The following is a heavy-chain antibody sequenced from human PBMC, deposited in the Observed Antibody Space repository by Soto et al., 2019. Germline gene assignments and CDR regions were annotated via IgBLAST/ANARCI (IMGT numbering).Heavy chain of an antibody. CDR2: IYYSGST. D-gene: IGHD5-12*01. CDR1: GGSISSSSHY. CDR3: VRQDGGNASSDY. V-gene: IGHV4-39*01. J-gene: IGHJ4*02. Sequence: PSETLSLTCTVSGGSISSSSHYWGWIRQPPGKGLEWIGNIYYSGSTYYNPSLKSRVTISVDTSKNQFSLKLSSVTAADTAVYYCVRQDGGNASSDYWGQGTLVTVSS.